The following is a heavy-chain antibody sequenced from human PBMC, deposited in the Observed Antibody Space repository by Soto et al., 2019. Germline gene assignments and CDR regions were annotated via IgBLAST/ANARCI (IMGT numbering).Heavy chain of an antibody. CDR3: ASYYGSGSYLLDY. CDR2: INHSGST. CDR1: GGSFSGYY. J-gene: IGHJ4*02. D-gene: IGHD3-10*01. V-gene: IGHV4-34*01. Sequence: PSETLSLTCAVYGGSFSGYYWSWIRQPPGKGLEWIGEINHSGSTNYNPSLKSRVTISVDTSKNQFSLKLSSVTAADTAVYYCASYYGSGSYLLDYWGQGTLVTVSS.